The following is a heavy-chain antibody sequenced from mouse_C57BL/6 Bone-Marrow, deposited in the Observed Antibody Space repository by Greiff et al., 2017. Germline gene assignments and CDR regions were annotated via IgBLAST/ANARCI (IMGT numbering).Heavy chain of an antibody. J-gene: IGHJ2*01. Sequence: QVTLKESGPGILQPSQTLSLTCSFSGFSLSTSGMGVGWIRQPPGKGLEWLAHTCWDDDKCYHPSLKSRLSIAKDTSRTQVILKSTSVDTADTAKYYGARSDDDGSDRFAYWGQGTTLTVSA. V-gene: IGHV8-12*01. D-gene: IGHD2-3*01. CDR2: TCWDDDK. CDR1: GFSLSTSGMG. CDR3: ARSDDDGSDRFAY.